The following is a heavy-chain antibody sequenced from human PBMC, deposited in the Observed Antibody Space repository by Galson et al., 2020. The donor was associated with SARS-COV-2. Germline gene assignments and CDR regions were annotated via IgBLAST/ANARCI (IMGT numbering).Heavy chain of an antibody. J-gene: IGHJ4*02. V-gene: IGHV3-23*01. Sequence: GGSLRLSCAASGFTFSSYAMSWVRQAPGKGLEWVSAISGSGGSTYYADSVKGRFTISRDNSKNTLYLQMNSLRAEDTAVYYCARVPYDYVWGSYRYDLSFDYWGQGTLVTVSS. CDR2: ISGSGGST. CDR1: GFTFSSYA. CDR3: ARVPYDYVWGSYRYDLSFDY. D-gene: IGHD3-16*02.